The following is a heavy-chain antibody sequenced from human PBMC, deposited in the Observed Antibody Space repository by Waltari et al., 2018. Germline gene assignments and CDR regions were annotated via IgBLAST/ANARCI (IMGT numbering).Heavy chain of an antibody. D-gene: IGHD3-10*01. Sequence: QVQLVESGGGVVQPGGSLRLSCAASGFPFNSYAMHWVRQAPGKGLEWVAVISYDGRNKYYAASVKGRFTISRDNSKNTLYLQMNSLRAEDTAVYYCAREGGRYYDVFDIWGQGTMVTVSS. J-gene: IGHJ3*02. CDR3: AREGGRYYDVFDI. CDR1: GFPFNSYA. CDR2: ISYDGRNK. V-gene: IGHV3-30*04.